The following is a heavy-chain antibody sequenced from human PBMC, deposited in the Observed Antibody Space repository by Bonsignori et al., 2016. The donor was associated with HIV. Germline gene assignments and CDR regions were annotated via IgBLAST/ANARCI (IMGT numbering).Heavy chain of an antibody. Sequence: GESLKISCKGSGYTFNTYWIGWVRQMPGKGLEWMGIIYPDDSDTVYRPSFQGQVTIAADKSINTAYLQWSSLKASDTAMYYCARQLCSGGTCYSDYWGQGTLVTVSS. CDR1: GYTFNTYW. CDR2: IYPDDSDT. J-gene: IGHJ4*02. CDR3: ARQLCSGGTCYSDY. V-gene: IGHV5-51*01. D-gene: IGHD2-15*01.